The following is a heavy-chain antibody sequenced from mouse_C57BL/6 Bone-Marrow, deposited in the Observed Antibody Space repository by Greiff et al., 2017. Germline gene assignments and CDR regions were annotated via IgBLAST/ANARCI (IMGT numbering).Heavy chain of an antibody. CDR3: ARERDYYGSSYVSWFAY. V-gene: IGHV1-81*01. CDR1: GYTFTSYG. J-gene: IGHJ3*01. Sequence: QVQLQQSGAELARPGASVKLSCKASGYTFTSYGISWVKQRTGQGLEWIGEIYPRSGNTYYNEKFKGKATLTADKSSSTAYMALRSLTSEDSAVYFCARERDYYGSSYVSWFAYWGQGTLVTVSA. CDR2: IYPRSGNT. D-gene: IGHD1-1*01.